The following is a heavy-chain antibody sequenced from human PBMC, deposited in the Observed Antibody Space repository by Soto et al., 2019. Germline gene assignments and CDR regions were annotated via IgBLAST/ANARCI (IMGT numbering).Heavy chain of an antibody. D-gene: IGHD2-2*01. CDR1: GFTFSSYG. V-gene: IGHV3-33*01. CDR2: IWYDGSNK. CDR3: ARARCSSTSCYGIAAAGTFDY. Sequence: ESGGGVVQPGRSLRLSCAASGFTFSSYGMHWVRQAPGKGLEWVAVIWYDGSNKYYADSVKGRFTISRDNSKNTLYLQMNSLRAEDTAVYYCARARCSSTSCYGIAAAGTFDYWGQGTLVTVSS. J-gene: IGHJ4*02.